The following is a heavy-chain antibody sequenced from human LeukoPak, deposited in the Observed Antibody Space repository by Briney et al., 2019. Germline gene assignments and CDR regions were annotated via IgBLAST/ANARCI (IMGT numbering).Heavy chain of an antibody. CDR3: ARDSPLGTAMPKIFDY. V-gene: IGHV1-18*01. D-gene: IGHD5-18*01. CDR2: ISAYNGNT. J-gene: IGHJ4*02. CDR1: GFTFTSYG. Sequence: GGSLRLSCAASGFTFTSYGISWVRQAPGQGLEWMGWISAYNGNTNYAQKLQGRVTMTTDTSTSTAYMELRSLGSDDTAVYYCARDSPLGTAMPKIFDYWGQGTLVTVSS.